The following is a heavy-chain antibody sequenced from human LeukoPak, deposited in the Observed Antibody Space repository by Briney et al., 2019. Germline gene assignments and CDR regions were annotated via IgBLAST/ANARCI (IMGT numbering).Heavy chain of an antibody. CDR1: GFTFSSYG. CDR2: IWYDGSKK. Sequence: GRSLRLSCAASGFTFSSYGMHWVRQAPGKGLEWVAVIWYDGSKKYLAHSVKGRFTISRDNSKNTLYLQMNSLIAEDTAVYYCARTPAAMLADYWGQGTLVTVSS. D-gene: IGHD2-2*01. V-gene: IGHV3-33*01. CDR3: ARTPAAMLADY. J-gene: IGHJ4*02.